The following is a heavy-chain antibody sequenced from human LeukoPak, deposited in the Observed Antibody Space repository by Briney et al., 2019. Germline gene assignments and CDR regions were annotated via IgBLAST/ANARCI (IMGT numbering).Heavy chain of an antibody. J-gene: IGHJ5*02. D-gene: IGHD4-17*01. V-gene: IGHV4-39*01. CDR2: MYHSGST. Sequence: PSETLSLTCTVSGYSISSTGYYWCWIRQHPGKGLEWIASMYHSGSTYYNPSLKSRVTISVDTPKNQLSLKLSSVTAADTSIYYCARHEHSASFYGLSWFDPWGQGTLVTVSS. CDR1: GYSISSTGYY. CDR3: ARHEHSASFYGLSWFDP.